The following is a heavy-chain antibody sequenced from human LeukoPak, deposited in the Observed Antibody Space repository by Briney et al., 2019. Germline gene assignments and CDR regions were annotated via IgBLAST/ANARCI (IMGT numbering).Heavy chain of an antibody. J-gene: IGHJ6*02. CDR2: ISYDGRQT. V-gene: IGHV3-30*18. Sequence: GGSLRLSCAASGFTFSSYGMHWVRQAPGKGLEWVAVISYDGRQTYYADSVKGRFTISRDNSKSTVYLQMNSLRAEDTAVYYCAKGGYSYGYVDEADYYYYGMDVWGQGTTVTVSS. CDR3: AKGGYSYGYVDEADYYYYGMDV. D-gene: IGHD5-18*01. CDR1: GFTFSSYG.